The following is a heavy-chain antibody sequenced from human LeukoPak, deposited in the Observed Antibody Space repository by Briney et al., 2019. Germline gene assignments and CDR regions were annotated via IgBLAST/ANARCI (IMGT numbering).Heavy chain of an antibody. CDR3: ARGTDYYESSGDRTYFDL. D-gene: IGHD3-22*01. J-gene: IGHJ2*01. CDR2: IIPIFGIA. V-gene: IGHV1-69*04. CDR1: GGTFSSYA. Sequence: SVKVSCKASGGTFSSYAISWVRQAPGQGLEWMGRIIPIFGIANYAKKFQGRVTITADKSTSTAYMELSSLRSEDTAVYYCARGTDYYESSGDRTYFDLWGRGTLVTVSS.